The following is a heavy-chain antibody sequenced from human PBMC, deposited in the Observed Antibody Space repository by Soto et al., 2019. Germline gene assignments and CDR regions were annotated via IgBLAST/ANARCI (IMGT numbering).Heavy chain of an antibody. CDR2: ISGSGGST. CDR3: ARDYCSSTSCYEGWFDP. D-gene: IGHD2-2*01. Sequence: GGSLILSCAASGFTFSSYAMSWVRQAPGKGLEWVSVISGSGGSTYYADSVKGRFTISRDNSKNTLYLQMNSLRAEDTAVYYCARDYCSSTSCYEGWFDPWGQGTLVTVSS. J-gene: IGHJ5*02. V-gene: IGHV3-23*01. CDR1: GFTFSSYA.